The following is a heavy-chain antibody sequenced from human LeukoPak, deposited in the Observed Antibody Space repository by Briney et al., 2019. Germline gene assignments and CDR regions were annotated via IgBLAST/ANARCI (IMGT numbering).Heavy chain of an antibody. D-gene: IGHD5-12*01. CDR2: INPNGGGT. CDR3: ARVAREVATIAYWYFDL. CDR1: GYTFTGYY. Sequence: VASVNVSCKASGYTFTGYYMHWVRQAPGQGLEWMGWINPNGGGTNYAQKFQGWVTMTRDTSISTAYMELSRLRSDDTAVYYCARVAREVATIAYWYFDLWGRGTLVTVSS. J-gene: IGHJ2*01. V-gene: IGHV1-2*04.